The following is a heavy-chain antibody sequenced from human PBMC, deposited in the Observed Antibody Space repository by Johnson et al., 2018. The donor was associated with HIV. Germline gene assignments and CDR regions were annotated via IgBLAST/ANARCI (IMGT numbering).Heavy chain of an antibody. CDR1: GFTFSSYA. D-gene: IGHD6-13*01. Sequence: VQLVESGGGLVQPGGSLRLSCAASGFTFSSYAMSWVRQAPGKGLEWVSAISGSGGSTYYADSVKGRFTISRDNSKNTLYLKMNSLRAEDTAVYYCAKGRIAAAGTGVDAFDIWGQGTMVTVSS. J-gene: IGHJ3*02. CDR2: ISGSGGST. V-gene: IGHV3-23*04. CDR3: AKGRIAAAGTGVDAFDI.